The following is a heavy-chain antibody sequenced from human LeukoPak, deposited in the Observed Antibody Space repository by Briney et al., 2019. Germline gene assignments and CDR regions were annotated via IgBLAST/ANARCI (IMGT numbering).Heavy chain of an antibody. D-gene: IGHD3-10*01. CDR1: GFTFSSYS. J-gene: IGHJ6*02. CDR2: ISSSSSYI. CDR3: ARVANYYGSGSYYKSYYYYGMDV. Sequence: KSGGSLRLSCAASGFTFSSYSMNWVRQAPGKGLEWVSSISSSSSYIYYADSVKGRFTISRDNAKNSLYLQMNSLRAEDTAVYYCARVANYYGSGSYYKSYYYYGMDVWGRGTTVTVSS. V-gene: IGHV3-21*01.